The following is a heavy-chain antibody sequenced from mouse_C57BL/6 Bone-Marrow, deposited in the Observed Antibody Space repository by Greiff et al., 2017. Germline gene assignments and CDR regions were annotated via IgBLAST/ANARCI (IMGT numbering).Heavy chain of an antibody. CDR1: GYSITSGYY. V-gene: IGHV3-6*01. D-gene: IGHD2-2*01. CDR3: ARGGYHYYFDY. Sequence: EVQLQESGPGLVKPSQSLSLTCSVTGYSITSGYYWNWIRQFPGNKLEWMGYISYDGSNNYKPALKNRISITRDTSTNQFFLKLKSETTEDTATYYCARGGYHYYFDYWGQGTTLTVSS. CDR2: ISYDGSN. J-gene: IGHJ2*01.